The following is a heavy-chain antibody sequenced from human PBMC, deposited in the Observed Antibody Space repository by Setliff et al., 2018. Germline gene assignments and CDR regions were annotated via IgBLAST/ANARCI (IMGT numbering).Heavy chain of an antibody. CDR2: IWDDGGNK. J-gene: IGHJ4*02. D-gene: IGHD2-15*01. CDR1: GFTFSTYR. CDR3: ARTCSGSGCYAGLES. Sequence: LRLSCAASGFTFSTYRMHWVRQAPGKGLEWVAVIWDDGGNKYHADSVKGRFTISRDNSKDTLYLQMNSLRPEDTAVYYCARTCSGSGCYAGLESWGQGTPVTVSS. V-gene: IGHV3-33*08.